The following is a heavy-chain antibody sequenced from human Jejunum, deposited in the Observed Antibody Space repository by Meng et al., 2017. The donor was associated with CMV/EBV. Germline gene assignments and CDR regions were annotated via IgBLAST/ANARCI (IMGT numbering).Heavy chain of an antibody. Sequence: QCRLVRSWAEVKKPWASVKVSCKASGYTFTNYGITWVPQAPGQGLEWRGGIKAYNGDTNNAQTPQGRVTMTTDTSTSTAYMELRSLRSDDTAVYYCARVEVGITSGDYWGQGTLVTVSS. D-gene: IGHD1-26*01. J-gene: IGHJ4*02. CDR1: GYTFTNYG. CDR2: IKAYNGDT. V-gene: IGHV1-18*01. CDR3: ARVEVGITSGDY.